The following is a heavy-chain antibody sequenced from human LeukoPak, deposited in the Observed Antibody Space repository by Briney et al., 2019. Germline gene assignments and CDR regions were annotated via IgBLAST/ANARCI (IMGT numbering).Heavy chain of an antibody. CDR1: GYTFTGYY. D-gene: IGHD5-24*01. CDR2: INPNSGGT. Sequence: ASVKVSCKASGYTFTGYYMHWVRQAPGQGPEWMGWINPNSGGTNYAQKFQGWVTMTRDTSISTAYMELSRLRSDDTAVYYCARVSDGYDPYFDYWGQGTLVTVSP. V-gene: IGHV1-2*04. CDR3: ARVSDGYDPYFDY. J-gene: IGHJ4*02.